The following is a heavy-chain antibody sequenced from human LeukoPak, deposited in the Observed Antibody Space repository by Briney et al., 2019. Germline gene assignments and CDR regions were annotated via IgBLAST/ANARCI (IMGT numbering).Heavy chain of an antibody. CDR2: IGTNGIST. CDR3: AKSPAVDAAFDI. D-gene: IGHD4-23*01. CDR1: GFTFSNYA. Sequence: GGSLRLSCSASGFTFSNYAIHWVRQAPGKGLEYISSIGTNGISTYYADSVRGRFTISRDNSRNTLFLQMNSLRAEDTAVYYCAKSPAVDAAFDIWGQGTMVTVSS. J-gene: IGHJ3*02. V-gene: IGHV3-64*04.